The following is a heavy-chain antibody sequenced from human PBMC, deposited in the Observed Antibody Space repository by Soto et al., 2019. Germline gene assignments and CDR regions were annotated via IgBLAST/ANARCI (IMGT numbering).Heavy chain of an antibody. CDR3: ARAPTADLANWWLDL. Sequence: GESLKISCWGSGYSFTSYWIGWVRQMPGKGLEWMRKIYPGDSDHTHSRSLQGQVTLSADKSISTAYLQWSSMKASDTPMYYCARAPTADLANWWLDLWGQGTMVPVS. CDR2: IYPGDSDH. V-gene: IGHV5-51*01. D-gene: IGHD2-8*02. CDR1: GYSFTSYW. J-gene: IGHJ3*01.